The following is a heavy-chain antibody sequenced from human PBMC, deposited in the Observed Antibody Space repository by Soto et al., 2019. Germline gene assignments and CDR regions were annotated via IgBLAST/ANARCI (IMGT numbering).Heavy chain of an antibody. CDR2: ISSSSSYI. Sequence: PGGSLRLSCAAPGFTFSSYSMNWVRQAPGKGLEWVSSISSSSSYIYYADSVKGRFTISRDNAKNSLYLQMNSLRAEDTAVYYCAGPNLDSQWLVPSQAFDIWGQGTMVTVSS. CDR1: GFTFSSYS. J-gene: IGHJ3*02. CDR3: AGPNLDSQWLVPSQAFDI. D-gene: IGHD6-19*01. V-gene: IGHV3-21*01.